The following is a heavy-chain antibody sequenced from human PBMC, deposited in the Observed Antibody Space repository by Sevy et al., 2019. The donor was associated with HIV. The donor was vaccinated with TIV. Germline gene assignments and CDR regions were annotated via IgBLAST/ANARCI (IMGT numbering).Heavy chain of an antibody. J-gene: IGHJ4*02. CDR2: INPNSGGT. CDR1: GYTFTGYY. Sequence: ASVKVSCKASGYTFTGYYMHWVRQAPGQGLEWMGWINPNSGGTNYAQKFQGRVTMTRDTSISTAYMELSRLRYDDTAVYYCARDGEMATTPDYWGQGTLVTVSS. V-gene: IGHV1-2*02. D-gene: IGHD5-12*01. CDR3: ARDGEMATTPDY.